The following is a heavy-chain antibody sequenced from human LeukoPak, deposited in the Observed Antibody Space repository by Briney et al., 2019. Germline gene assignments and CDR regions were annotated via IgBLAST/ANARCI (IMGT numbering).Heavy chain of an antibody. CDR1: GGTFISYA. CDR3: ARDSGGPAMATGDYYFDY. J-gene: IGHJ4*02. Sequence: ASVKVSCKASGGTFISYAISWVRQAPGQGLEWMGGIIPIFGTANYAQKFQGRVTITADESTSTAYMELSSLRSEDTAVYYCARDSGGPAMATGDYYFDYWGQGTLVTVSS. CDR2: IIPIFGTA. V-gene: IGHV1-69*13. D-gene: IGHD5-18*01.